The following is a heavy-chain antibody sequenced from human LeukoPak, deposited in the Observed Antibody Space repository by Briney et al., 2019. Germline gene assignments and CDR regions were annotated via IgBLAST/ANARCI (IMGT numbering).Heavy chain of an antibody. CDR1: GLTFSSYA. V-gene: IGHV3-23*01. D-gene: IGHD2-2*01. Sequence: GGSLRLSCAASGLTFSSYAMSWVRQAPGKGLEWVSAISGSGGSTYYADSVKGRFTISRDNSKNTLYLQMNSLRAEDTAVYYCAKELIVVVPAAAYGMDVWGKGTTVTVSS. CDR3: AKELIVVVPAAAYGMDV. CDR2: ISGSGGST. J-gene: IGHJ6*04.